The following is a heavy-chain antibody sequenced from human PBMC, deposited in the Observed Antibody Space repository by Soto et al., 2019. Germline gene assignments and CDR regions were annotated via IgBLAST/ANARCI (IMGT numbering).Heavy chain of an antibody. D-gene: IGHD2-8*01. V-gene: IGHV4-4*02. CDR1: GGSISSSNW. CDR2: IYYSGST. J-gene: IGHJ4*02. Sequence: PSETLSLTCVVSGGSISSSNWWSWVRQPPGKGLEWIGYIYYSGSTNYNPSLKSRVTISADTSKNQFSLKLSSVTAADTAVYYCARVYAYYFDFWGQGTQVTVSS. CDR3: ARVYAYYFDF.